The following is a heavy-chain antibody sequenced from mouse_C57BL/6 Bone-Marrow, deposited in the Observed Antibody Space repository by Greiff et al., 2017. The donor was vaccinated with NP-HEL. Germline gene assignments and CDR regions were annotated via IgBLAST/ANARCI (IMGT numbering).Heavy chain of an antibody. Sequence: EVQLKESGAELVRPGASVKLSCTASGFNIKDDYMHWVKQRPEQGLEWIGWIDPENGDTEYASKFQGKATITADTSSNTAYLQLSSLTSEDTAVYYCTSLYYGYDDLWYFDVWGTGTTVTVSS. CDR2: IDPENGDT. D-gene: IGHD2-2*01. J-gene: IGHJ1*03. V-gene: IGHV14-4*01. CDR3: TSLYYGYDDLWYFDV. CDR1: GFNIKDDY.